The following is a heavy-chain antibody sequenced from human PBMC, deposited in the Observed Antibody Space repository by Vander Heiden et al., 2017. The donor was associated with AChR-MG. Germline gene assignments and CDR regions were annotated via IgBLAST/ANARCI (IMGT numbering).Heavy chain of an antibody. V-gene: IGHV2-5*02. CDR2: IYWDDDK. J-gene: IGHJ6*03. D-gene: IGHD1-20*01. Sequence: QIPLKESGPTLVKPTPTLTLTCTFSGFSLSTSGVGVGWLRQPPGKALEWLALIYWDDDKRYSPSLKSRLTITKDTSKNQVVLTMTNMDPVDTATYYCAHSAWITGTRGPYYYYYYMDVWGKGTTVTVSS. CDR3: AHSAWITGTRGPYYYYYYMDV. CDR1: GFSLSTSGVG.